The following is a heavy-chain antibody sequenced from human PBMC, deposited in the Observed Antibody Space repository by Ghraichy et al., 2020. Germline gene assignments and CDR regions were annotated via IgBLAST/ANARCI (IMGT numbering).Heavy chain of an antibody. CDR3: ARGGGYCSSTSCYEWVPYGMDV. CDR2: IYHSGST. V-gene: IGHV4-4*02. D-gene: IGHD2-2*03. Sequence: SETLSLTCAVSGGSISSSNWWSWVRQPPGKGLEWIGEIYHSGSTNYNPSLKSRVTISVDKSKNQFSLKLSSVTAADTAVYYCARGGGYCSSTSCYEWVPYGMDVWGQGTTVTVSS. J-gene: IGHJ6*02. CDR1: GGSISSSNW.